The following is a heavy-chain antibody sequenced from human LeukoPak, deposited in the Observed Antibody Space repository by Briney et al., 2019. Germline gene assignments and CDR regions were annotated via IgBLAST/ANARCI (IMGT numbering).Heavy chain of an antibody. Sequence: GGSLRLSCAASGFTFSSYAMSWVRQAPGKGLEWVSGISGSGGSTFYADSVKGRFTISRDNSKSTLFLQMNSLRAEDTAVYYCARGILYPAFYFDYWGQGTLVTVS. V-gene: IGHV3-23*01. CDR3: ARGILYPAFYFDY. CDR2: ISGSGGST. CDR1: GFTFSSYA. D-gene: IGHD3-3*02. J-gene: IGHJ4*02.